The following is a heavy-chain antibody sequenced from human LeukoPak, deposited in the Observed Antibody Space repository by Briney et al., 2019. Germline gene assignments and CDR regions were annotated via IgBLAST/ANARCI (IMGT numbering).Heavy chain of an antibody. CDR3: AKDGGSGCLYNWFDP. V-gene: IGHV3-9*01. Sequence: GRSLRLSCAASGFTFDDYAMHWVRQAPGKGLEWVSGISWNSGSIGYADSVKGRFTISRDNAKNSLYLQMNSLRAEDTALYYCAKDGGSGCLYNWFDPWGQGTLVTVSS. CDR2: ISWNSGSI. D-gene: IGHD6-19*01. CDR1: GFTFDDYA. J-gene: IGHJ5*02.